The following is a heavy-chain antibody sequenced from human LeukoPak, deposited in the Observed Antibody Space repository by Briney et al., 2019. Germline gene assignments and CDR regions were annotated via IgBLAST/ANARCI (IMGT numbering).Heavy chain of an antibody. J-gene: IGHJ4*02. D-gene: IGHD3-22*01. V-gene: IGHV3-21*04. CDR1: GFTFSSYS. Sequence: GGSLRLSCAASGFTFSSYSMNWVRQAPGKGLEWVSSISSSSSYIYYADSVKGRFTISRDNSRNTLYLQLNALRAEDTAVYYCAKAYGSNGYYQLPIDFWGQGTLVTVSS. CDR3: AKAYGSNGYYQLPIDF. CDR2: ISSSSSYI.